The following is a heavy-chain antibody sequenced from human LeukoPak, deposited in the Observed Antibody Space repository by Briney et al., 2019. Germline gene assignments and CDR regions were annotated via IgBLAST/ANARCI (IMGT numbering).Heavy chain of an antibody. CDR1: GFTFSGSA. J-gene: IGHJ4*02. V-gene: IGHV3-73*01. CDR3: TRATPHFDY. Sequence: PGGSLRLSCAASGFTFSGSALHWVRQASGKGLEWVGRIRSKVKSYATAYAASVKGRFTISRDDSKNTAFLQMNSLKTEDTAVYYCTRATPHFDYWGQGTLVTVSS. D-gene: IGHD4-23*01. CDR2: IRSKVKSYAT.